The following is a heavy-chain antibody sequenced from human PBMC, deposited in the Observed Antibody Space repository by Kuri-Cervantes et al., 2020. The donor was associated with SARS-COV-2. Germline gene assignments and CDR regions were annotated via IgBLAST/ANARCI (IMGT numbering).Heavy chain of an antibody. Sequence: GESLKISCAASGFTFSSYAMSWVRQAPGKGLEWVSYISSSGSTIYYADSVKGRFTISRDNAKNSLYLQMNSLRAEDTAVYYCARDAGWGCSGGSCYYYYYGMDVWGQGTTVTVSS. CDR3: ARDAGWGCSGGSCYYYYYGMDV. D-gene: IGHD2-15*01. CDR2: ISSSGSTI. V-gene: IGHV3-48*04. J-gene: IGHJ6*02. CDR1: GFTFSSYA.